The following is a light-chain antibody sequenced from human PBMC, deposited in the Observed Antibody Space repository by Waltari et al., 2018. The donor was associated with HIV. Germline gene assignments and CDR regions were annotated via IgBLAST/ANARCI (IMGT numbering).Light chain of an antibody. CDR2: DVS. Sequence: QSALTQPRSVSGSPGQSVTISCTGTSSDVGGYNSVSWYQQHPGKAPKFMIYDVSKRPAGVPVRFSGSKSGTTASLTISGLQAEDEADYYCCSYAGNYTLVFGGGTKLTVL. J-gene: IGLJ3*02. CDR1: SSDVGGYNS. CDR3: CSYAGNYTLV. V-gene: IGLV2-11*01.